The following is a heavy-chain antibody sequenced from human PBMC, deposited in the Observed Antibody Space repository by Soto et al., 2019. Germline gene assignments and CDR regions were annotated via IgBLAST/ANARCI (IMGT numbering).Heavy chain of an antibody. CDR1: GDSVSSNSAA. J-gene: IGHJ5*02. D-gene: IGHD2-15*01. Sequence: SQTLSLTCAISGDSVSSNSAAWNWIRQSPSRGLEWLGRTYYRSKWYNDYAVSVKSRITINPDTSKNQFSLQLNSVTPEDTAVYYCARDRVVVVAATDGVNWFDPWGQGTLVSVSS. V-gene: IGHV6-1*01. CDR3: ARDRVVVVAATDGVNWFDP. CDR2: TYYRSKWYN.